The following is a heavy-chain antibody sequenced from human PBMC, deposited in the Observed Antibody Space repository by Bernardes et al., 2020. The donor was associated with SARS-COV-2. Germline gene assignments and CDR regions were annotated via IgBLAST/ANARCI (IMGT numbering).Heavy chain of an antibody. D-gene: IGHD2-8*01. V-gene: IGHV4-39*07. CDR2: IYHSGST. CDR3: ARDVEVSSRGRLDP. J-gene: IGHJ5*02. CDR1: GGSISSSSFY. Sequence: SETLSLTCTVSGGSISSSSFYWGWVRQSPGKGLEWLGSIYHSGSTYYNPSLESRVTISVDVSKNQFSLSLRSVTAADTAVYFCARDVEVSSRGRLDPWGQGTLVTVSS.